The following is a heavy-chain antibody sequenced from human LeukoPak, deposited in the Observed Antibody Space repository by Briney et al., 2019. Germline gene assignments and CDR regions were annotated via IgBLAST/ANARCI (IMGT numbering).Heavy chain of an antibody. CDR1: GYSFTSHW. CDR2: IYPGDSDT. D-gene: IGHD2-2*01. CDR3: ARLDRADCGSSSCSRGSGAFDI. Sequence: GASLKISCKASGYSFTSHWIGWVRQMPGKGLEWVANIYPGDSDTRYSPSFRGQVTISADKSFSTAYLKWNTLKASDTAVYYCARLDRADCGSSSCSRGSGAFDIWGQGTMVTVSS. V-gene: IGHV5-51*01. J-gene: IGHJ3*02.